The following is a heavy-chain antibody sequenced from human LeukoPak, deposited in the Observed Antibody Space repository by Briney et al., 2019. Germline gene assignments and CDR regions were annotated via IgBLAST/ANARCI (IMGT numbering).Heavy chain of an antibody. CDR3: AGVYPTRFGELTLNFDY. Sequence: PGGSLRLSCAASGFTFSSYSMNWVRQAPGKGLEWVSSISSSSSYIYYADSVKGRFTVSRDNAKNSLYLQMNSLRAEDTAVYYCAGVYPTRFGELTLNFDYWGQGTLVTVSS. CDR1: GFTFSSYS. J-gene: IGHJ4*02. CDR2: ISSSSSYI. V-gene: IGHV3-21*01. D-gene: IGHD3-16*02.